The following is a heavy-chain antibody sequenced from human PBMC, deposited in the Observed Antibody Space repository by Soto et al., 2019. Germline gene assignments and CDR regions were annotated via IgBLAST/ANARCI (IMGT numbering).Heavy chain of an antibody. CDR3: ARGIDYDFWSAYYNYFDY. D-gene: IGHD3-3*01. J-gene: IGHJ4*02. V-gene: IGHV1-3*01. CDR1: GYSFTTYA. CDR2: INAGNGNT. Sequence: QVQLVQSGAEVKKSGASVKVSCKASGYSFTTYAMHWVRQAPGQRLEWMGWINAGNGNTKYLQKFQGRVTVTKDTSASTAYMELSSLRSEDTAVYYCARGIDYDFWSAYYNYFDYWGQGTLVTVSS.